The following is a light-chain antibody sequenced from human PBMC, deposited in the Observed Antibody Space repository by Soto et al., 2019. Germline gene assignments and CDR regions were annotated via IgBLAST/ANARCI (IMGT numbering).Light chain of an antibody. CDR2: EVS. V-gene: IGLV2-14*01. CDR3: SSYTSSSTPWV. CDR1: SSDVGGYNY. J-gene: IGLJ3*02. Sequence: QSALTQPASVSGSPGQSITISCTGTSSDVGGYNYVSWYQQHPGKAPKLMIYEVSNRPSGVSNRFSGSKSGNTASLTISGLQAEDVAVYYCSSYTSSSTPWVFGGGTKVTVL.